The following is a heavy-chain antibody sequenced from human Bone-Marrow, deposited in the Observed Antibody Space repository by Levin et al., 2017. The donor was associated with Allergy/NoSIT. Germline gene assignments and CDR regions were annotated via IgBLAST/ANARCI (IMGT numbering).Heavy chain of an antibody. CDR3: ARVLSGGWKRPIDC. J-gene: IGHJ4*02. CDR1: GFTFSDNW. Sequence: GGSLRLSCAASGFTFSDNWMQWVRQAPGKGLVWVSRVNGDGSDPRYADSVKGRFTISRDNAKNTVYLQMDSLRDDDTGVYYCARVLSGGWKRPIDCWGQGTLVTVSS. CDR2: VNGDGSDP. V-gene: IGHV3-74*01. D-gene: IGHD6-19*01.